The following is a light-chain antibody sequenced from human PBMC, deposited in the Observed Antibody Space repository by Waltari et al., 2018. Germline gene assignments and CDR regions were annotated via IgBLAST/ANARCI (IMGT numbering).Light chain of an antibody. CDR2: YNSASGK. J-gene: IGLJ3*02. CDR1: SGLIVRPYN. CDR3: MIWYSAAWV. Sequence: QAVVTQPSSLSASPGASASLTCTLRSGLIVRPYNLYWYPQKPGSPPRYLLRYNSASGKQQGFGVPSRFSGSKDVSANSGILLISGLQSEDEADYYCMIWYSAAWVFGGGTKLNVL. V-gene: IGLV5-45*03.